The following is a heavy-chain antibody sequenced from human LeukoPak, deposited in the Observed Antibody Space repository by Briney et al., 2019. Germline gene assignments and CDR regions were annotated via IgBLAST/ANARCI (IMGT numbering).Heavy chain of an antibody. Sequence: PGGSLRLSCAASGFTVSSNYMSWVRQAPGKGLEWVSIIYSGGSTYYADSVKGRFTISRDNSKNTLYLQMNSLRAEDTAMYYCARSYGDSSGYMENYFDYWGQGTLVTVSS. CDR3: ARSYGDSSGYMENYFDY. CDR2: IYSGGST. V-gene: IGHV3-53*01. D-gene: IGHD3-22*01. J-gene: IGHJ4*02. CDR1: GFTVSSNY.